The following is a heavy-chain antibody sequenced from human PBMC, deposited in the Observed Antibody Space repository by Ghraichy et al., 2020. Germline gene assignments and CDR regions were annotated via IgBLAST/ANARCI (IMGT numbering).Heavy chain of an antibody. CDR1: GFTFSTYW. V-gene: IGHV3-74*01. Sequence: ETLSLTCAASGFTFSTYWMHWVRQAPGKGPVWVSRISNSGSITNYADSVKGRFTISRDNAKNTLDLQMNSVRAEDTAVYYCARSPTTLGLDPWGQGTLVTVSA. CDR2: ISNSGSIT. D-gene: IGHD4-23*01. CDR3: ARSPTTLGLDP. J-gene: IGHJ5*02.